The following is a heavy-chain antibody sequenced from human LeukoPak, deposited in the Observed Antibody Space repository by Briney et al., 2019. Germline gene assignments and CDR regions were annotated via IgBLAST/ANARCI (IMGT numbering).Heavy chain of an antibody. CDR3: ARALDYGDFSFDY. V-gene: IGHV1-2*04. D-gene: IGHD4-17*01. CDR2: INPNSGGT. CDR1: GYTFTGYY. Sequence: ASVKVSCKASGYTFTGYYMHWVRQAPGQGLEWMGWINPNSGGTNYAQKFQGWVTMTRDTSISTAYMELSRLRSDDTAVYYCARALDYGDFSFDYWGQGTLVTVSS. J-gene: IGHJ4*02.